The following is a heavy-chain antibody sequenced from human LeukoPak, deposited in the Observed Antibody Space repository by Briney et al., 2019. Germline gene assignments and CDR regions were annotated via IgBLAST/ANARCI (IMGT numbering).Heavy chain of an antibody. CDR1: GYTFTSYA. V-gene: IGHV7-4-1*02. D-gene: IGHD1-1*01. CDR3: ARALTDYSQLPSDAFDI. Sequence: ASVKVSCKASGYTFTSYAMNWVRQAPGQGLEWMGWINTNSGNPTYAQGFTGRFVFSLDTSVSTAYLQISSLKAEDTAVYYCARALTDYSQLPSDAFDIWGQGTMVTVSS. J-gene: IGHJ3*02. CDR2: INTNSGNP.